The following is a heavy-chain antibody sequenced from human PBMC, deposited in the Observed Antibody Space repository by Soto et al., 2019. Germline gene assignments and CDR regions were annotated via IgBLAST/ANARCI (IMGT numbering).Heavy chain of an antibody. D-gene: IGHD6-19*01. V-gene: IGHV3-33*01. CDR2: IWYDGSNK. Sequence: PGGSLRLSCAASGFTFSSYGMHWVRQAPGKGLEWVAVIWYDGSNKYYADSVKCRFTISRDNSKNTLYLQMNSLRAEDTAVYYCAREMAGYSSGWPDYYYYYGMDVWGQGTTVTVSS. CDR3: AREMAGYSSGWPDYYYYYGMDV. CDR1: GFTFSSYG. J-gene: IGHJ6*02.